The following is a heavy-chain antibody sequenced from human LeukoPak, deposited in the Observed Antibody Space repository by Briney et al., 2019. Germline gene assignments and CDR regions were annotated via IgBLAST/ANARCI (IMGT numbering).Heavy chain of an antibody. V-gene: IGHV3-21*01. CDR3: ARDYRKDYDSSGTSY. CDR2: ISSSSSYI. Sequence: GASLRLSCAASGFTFSSYSMNWVRQAPGKGLELGSSISSSSSYIYYADTVKGRVTISRDNAKNSVYLQMNSLRAEDTAVYYCARDYRKDYDSSGTSYWGQGTLVTVSS. D-gene: IGHD3-22*01. CDR1: GFTFSSYS. J-gene: IGHJ4*02.